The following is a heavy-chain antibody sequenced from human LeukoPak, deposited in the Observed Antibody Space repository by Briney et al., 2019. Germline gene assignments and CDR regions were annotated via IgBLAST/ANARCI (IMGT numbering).Heavy chain of an antibody. Sequence: PGGSLRLSCAASGFTFSSYAMSWVRQAPGKGLEWVSAISGSGGSTYYADSVKGRFTISRDNSKNTLYLQMNSLRAEDPAVYYCANAIAPVRRLGMDVWGQGTTVTVSS. V-gene: IGHV3-23*01. CDR3: ANAIAPVRRLGMDV. J-gene: IGHJ6*02. CDR1: GFTFSSYA. D-gene: IGHD3-10*01. CDR2: ISGSGGST.